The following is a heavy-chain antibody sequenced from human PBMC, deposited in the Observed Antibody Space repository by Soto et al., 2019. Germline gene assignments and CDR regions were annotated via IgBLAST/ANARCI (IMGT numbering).Heavy chain of an antibody. CDR3: ASFYYYDSSGYYYGVFDY. J-gene: IGHJ4*02. CDR1: GGSISSGDYY. V-gene: IGHV4-30-4*01. D-gene: IGHD3-22*01. Sequence: PSETLSLTCTVSGGSISSGDYYWSWIRQPPGKGLEWIGYIYYSGSTYYNPSLKGRVTISVDTSRNQFSLKLSSVTAADTAVYYCASFYYYDSSGYYYGVFDYWGQGPLVTVSS. CDR2: IYYSGST.